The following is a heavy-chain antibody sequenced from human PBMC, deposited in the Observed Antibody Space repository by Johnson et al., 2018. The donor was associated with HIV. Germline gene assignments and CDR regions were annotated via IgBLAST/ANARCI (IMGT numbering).Heavy chain of an antibody. D-gene: IGHD5-12*01. J-gene: IGHJ3*01. Sequence: QVQLVESVGGVVQPGGSLRLSCAASGFTFSNYAMHWVRQAPGKGLEWVAFIRYDGSNKYYADSVKGRFTISRDNSKNTLYLQMNSLRPEDTAVYFCASGDDDGFWGQGTKVTVSS. V-gene: IGHV3-30*02. CDR3: ASGDDDGF. CDR2: IRYDGSNK. CDR1: GFTFSNYA.